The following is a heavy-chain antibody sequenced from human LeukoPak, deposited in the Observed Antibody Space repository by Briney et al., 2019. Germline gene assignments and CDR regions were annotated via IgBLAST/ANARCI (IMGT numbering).Heavy chain of an antibody. CDR2: IYPGDSDT. CDR1: GYSFTSYW. Sequence: GESLKISCKGSGYSFTSYWIGWVRQMPGKGLEWMGIIYPGDSDTRYSPSFQGQVTISADKSISTAYLQWSSLKASDTAMYYCARHKYYYDSSGYYGWFDPWGQGTLVTVSS. D-gene: IGHD3-22*01. V-gene: IGHV5-51*01. CDR3: ARHKYYYDSSGYYGWFDP. J-gene: IGHJ5*02.